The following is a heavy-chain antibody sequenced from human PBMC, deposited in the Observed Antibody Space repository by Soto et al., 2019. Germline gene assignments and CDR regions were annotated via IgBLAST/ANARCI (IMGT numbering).Heavy chain of an antibody. V-gene: IGHV3-11*06. J-gene: IGHJ6*02. CDR3: ARDLPQLSLHGYYGMDV. CDR2: ISSSSSYT. D-gene: IGHD2-2*01. CDR1: GFTFSDYY. Sequence: LRLSCAASGFTFSDYYMSWIRQAPGKGLEWVSYISSSSSYTNYADSVKGRFTIPRDNAKNSLYLQMNSLRAEDTAVYYCARDLPQLSLHGYYGMDVWGQGTTVTVSS.